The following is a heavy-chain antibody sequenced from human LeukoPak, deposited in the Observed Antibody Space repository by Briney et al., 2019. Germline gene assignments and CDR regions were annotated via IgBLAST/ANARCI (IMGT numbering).Heavy chain of an antibody. D-gene: IGHD3-10*01. V-gene: IGHV3-21*01. CDR2: ISSSSSSYI. Sequence: GGSLRLSCAASRFTFSSYSMSWVRQAPGKRLEWVSSISSSSSSYIYYAESVKGRFTISRDNAKNSLYLQMNSLRAEDTAVYYCAREQSYGSGSYYVCYFDYWGQGTLVTVSS. J-gene: IGHJ4*02. CDR3: AREQSYGSGSYYVCYFDY. CDR1: RFTFSSYS.